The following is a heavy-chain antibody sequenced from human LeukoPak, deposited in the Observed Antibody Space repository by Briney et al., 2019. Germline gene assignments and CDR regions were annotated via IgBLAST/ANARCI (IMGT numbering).Heavy chain of an antibody. Sequence: GGSLRLSCAASEFTFSSYDVIWVRQAPGKGLEWVSWITGSGGAVKYTDSVKGRFTISRDNAKKSVYLQMNSLRVEDTAVYYCARNGGGLDYWGQGTLVTVSS. J-gene: IGHJ4*02. V-gene: IGHV3-48*03. CDR1: EFTFSSYD. D-gene: IGHD3-16*01. CDR2: ITGSGGAV. CDR3: ARNGGGLDY.